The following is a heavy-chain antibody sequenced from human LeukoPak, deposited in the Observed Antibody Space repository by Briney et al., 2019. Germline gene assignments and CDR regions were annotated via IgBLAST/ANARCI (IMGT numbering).Heavy chain of an antibody. D-gene: IGHD3-22*01. CDR1: GFTFSSYA. Sequence: GGSLRLSCAASGFTFSSYAMSWARQAPGKGLEWVSGISGSGDNTYYADSVKGRFTISRDNSKNTLYVQVNSLGTEDTAAYYCAKGSYYDSSGSFYFDYWGQGTLVTVSS. V-gene: IGHV3-23*01. CDR3: AKGSYYDSSGSFYFDY. J-gene: IGHJ4*02. CDR2: ISGSGDNT.